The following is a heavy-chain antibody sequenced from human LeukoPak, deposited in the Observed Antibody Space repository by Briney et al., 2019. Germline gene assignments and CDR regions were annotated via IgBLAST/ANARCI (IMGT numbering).Heavy chain of an antibody. CDR3: AKLDYYDTH. Sequence: PGGSLRLSCAASGFTFSTQAMSWVRQAPGKGLEWVSSITGSGASTYYADSVKGRFTISRDNSKNTLYLQMNSPRAEDAAVYYCAKLDYYDTHWGQGTLVTVSS. CDR1: GFTFSTQA. V-gene: IGHV3-23*01. CDR2: ITGSGAST. J-gene: IGHJ4*02. D-gene: IGHD3-22*01.